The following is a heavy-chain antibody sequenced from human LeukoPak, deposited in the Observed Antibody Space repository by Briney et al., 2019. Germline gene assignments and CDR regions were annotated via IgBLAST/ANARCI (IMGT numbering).Heavy chain of an antibody. V-gene: IGHV3-23*01. J-gene: IGHJ4*02. CDR2: ISGNGGSS. D-gene: IGHD2-21*01. Sequence: GGSLRLSCAASGFTFSTYAMSWVRQAPGKGLEWVSVISGNGGSSYYTDSVKGRFTISRDNSKNTLYLQMNSLRAEDTAVYYCASLLIVYYWGQGTLVTVSS. CDR3: ASLLIVYY. CDR1: GFTFSTYA.